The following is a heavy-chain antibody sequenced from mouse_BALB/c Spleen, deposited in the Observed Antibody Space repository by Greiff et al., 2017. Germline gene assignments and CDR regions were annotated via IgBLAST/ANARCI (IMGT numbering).Heavy chain of an antibody. V-gene: IGHV5-9-4*01. Sequence: EVKLVESGGGLVKPGGSLKLSCAASGFTFSSYAMSWVRQSPEKRLEWVAEISSGGSYTYYPDTVTGRFTISRDNAKNTLYLEMSSLRSEDTAMYYCARDSSGYAMDYWGQGTSVTVSS. J-gene: IGHJ4*01. CDR2: ISSGGSYT. D-gene: IGHD3-1*01. CDR3: ARDSSGYAMDY. CDR1: GFTFSSYA.